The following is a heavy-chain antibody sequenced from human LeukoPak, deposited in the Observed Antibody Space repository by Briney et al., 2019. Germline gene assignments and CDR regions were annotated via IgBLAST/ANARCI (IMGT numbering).Heavy chain of an antibody. CDR3: ARHKWEQQLVDFDY. Sequence: GGSLRLSCEASGFTFSSYSMNWVRQAPGKGLEWISYISTSTTTIYYANSVKGRFTISRDNAKKSLYLQMNSLRVEDTGVYYCARHKWEQQLVDFDYWGQGTLVTVSS. J-gene: IGHJ4*02. CDR1: GFTFSSYS. CDR2: ISTSTTTI. D-gene: IGHD6-13*01. V-gene: IGHV3-48*01.